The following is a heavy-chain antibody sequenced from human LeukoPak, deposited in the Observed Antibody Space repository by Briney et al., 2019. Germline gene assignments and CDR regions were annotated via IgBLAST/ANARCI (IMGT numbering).Heavy chain of an antibody. V-gene: IGHV3-15*07. J-gene: IGHJ4*02. CDR3: STTYYYDSSEGY. CDR2: IKGKTDGGTT. CDR1: GFTFSTAW. D-gene: IGHD3-22*01. Sequence: GGSLRLSCAASGFTFSTAWMNWVRQAPGKGLGWVGRIKGKTDGGTTDYAAPVKGRFTISRDDSKNTLYLQMNSLKTEDTAVYYCSTTYYYDSSEGYWGQGTLVTVSS.